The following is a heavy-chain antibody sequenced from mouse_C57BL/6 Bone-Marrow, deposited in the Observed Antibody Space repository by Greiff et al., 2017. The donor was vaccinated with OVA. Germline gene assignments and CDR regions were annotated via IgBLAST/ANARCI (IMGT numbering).Heavy chain of an antibody. CDR3: ARERNYYGSSYDY. Sequence: VQLQQPGAELVKPGASVTLSCKASGYTFTSYWMHWVRQRPGQGLEWIGMIHPNSGSNKYNEKFKSKATLTVDKATSTAYMQLSSLTSEDSAVSYCARERNYYGSSYDYWGQGTTLTVPS. D-gene: IGHD1-1*01. CDR1: GYTFTSYW. CDR2: IHPNSGSN. J-gene: IGHJ2*01. V-gene: IGHV1-64*01.